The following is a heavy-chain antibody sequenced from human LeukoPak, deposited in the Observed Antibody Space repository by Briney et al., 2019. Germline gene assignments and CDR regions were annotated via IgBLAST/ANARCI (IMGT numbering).Heavy chain of an antibody. D-gene: IGHD4-23*01. CDR3: ARGLRGNDY. CDR1: GGSFCGYY. CDR2: INHSGIT. V-gene: IGHV4-34*01. J-gene: IGHJ4*02. Sequence: SETLSLTCAVYGGSFCGYYWRWIRPPPGKGLEWIGEINHSGITNYNPSLKSRVTISVDTSKNQFSLKLSSVTAADTAVYYCARGLRGNDYWGQGTLVTVSS.